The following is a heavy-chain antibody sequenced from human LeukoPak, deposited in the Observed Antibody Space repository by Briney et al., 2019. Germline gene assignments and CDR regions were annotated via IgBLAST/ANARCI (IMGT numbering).Heavy chain of an antibody. V-gene: IGHV3-23*01. CDR2: ISGSGGST. CDR3: AKYSSGWYVQYYFDY. Sequence: PGGSLRLSCAASGFTFSSYAMSWVRQAPGKGLELVSAISGSGGSTYYADSVKGRFTISRDNSKNTLYLQMNSLRAEDTAVYYCAKYSSGWYVQYYFDYWGQGTLVTVSS. J-gene: IGHJ4*02. D-gene: IGHD6-19*01. CDR1: GFTFSSYA.